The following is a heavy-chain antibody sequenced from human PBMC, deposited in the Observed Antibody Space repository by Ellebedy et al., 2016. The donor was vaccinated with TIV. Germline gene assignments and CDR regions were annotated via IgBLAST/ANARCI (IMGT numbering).Heavy chain of an antibody. D-gene: IGHD2-8*01. CDR3: AKEVRPNGY. Sequence: GGSLRLSCGASGFTFSSYWMHWVRQAPGKGLVWVSRINSDGSSTSYADSMKGRFTISRDNSKNTLYLQINSLGAEDTAVYYCAKEVRPNGYWGQGTLVTVSS. CDR1: GFTFSSYW. CDR2: INSDGSST. V-gene: IGHV3-74*01. J-gene: IGHJ4*02.